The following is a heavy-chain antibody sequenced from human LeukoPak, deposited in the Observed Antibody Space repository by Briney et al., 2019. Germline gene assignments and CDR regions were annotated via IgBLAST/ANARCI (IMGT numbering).Heavy chain of an antibody. CDR3: ACRGMDV. CDR2: IYYSGST. CDR1: GGSISSSSYY. Sequence: SETLSLTCTVSGGSISSSSYYWGWMRQPPGKGLEGIGRIYYSGSTYSNPSLKSRLTISVDTSKNQFSLQLSSVTAADTAVYYCACRGMDVWGQGTTATVSS. J-gene: IGHJ6*02. V-gene: IGHV4-39*01.